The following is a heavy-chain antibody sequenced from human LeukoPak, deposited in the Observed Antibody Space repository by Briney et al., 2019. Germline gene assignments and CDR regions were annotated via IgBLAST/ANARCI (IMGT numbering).Heavy chain of an antibody. CDR1: GIPFSSYA. V-gene: IGHV3-23*01. D-gene: IGHD4-17*01. CDR2: IIGSGGST. CDR3: ARVGVGTVTTWDY. J-gene: IGHJ4*02. Sequence: PGGSLRLSCAASGIPFSSYAMSWVRQAPGKGLEWVSVIIGSGGSTDYADSVKGRFTISRDNAKNSLYLQMNSLRAEDTAVYYCARVGVGTVTTWDYWGQGTLVTVSS.